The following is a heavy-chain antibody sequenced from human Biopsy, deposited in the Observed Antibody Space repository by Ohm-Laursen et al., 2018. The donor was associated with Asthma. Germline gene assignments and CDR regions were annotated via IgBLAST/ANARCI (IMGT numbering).Heavy chain of an antibody. J-gene: IGHJ4*02. D-gene: IGHD2-15*01. Sequence: SLRLSCAASGFAFRSYAMNWVRQAPGKGLEWVAVISYDGSITHYADSVKGRFTISRDKSKNTVYLDISSLRIEDTAVFYCGIVVAANPFQGDCWGQGTLVTVSS. V-gene: IGHV3-30*03. CDR3: GIVVAANPFQGDC. CDR1: GFAFRSYA. CDR2: ISYDGSIT.